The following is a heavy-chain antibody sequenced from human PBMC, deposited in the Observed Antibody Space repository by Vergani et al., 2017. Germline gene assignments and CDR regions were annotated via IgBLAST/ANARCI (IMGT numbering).Heavy chain of an antibody. CDR2: IYSGGST. V-gene: IGHV3-66*02. Sequence: EVQLVESGGGLVQPGGSLRLSCAASGFTVSSNYMSWVRQAPGKGLEWVSVIYSGGSTYYADPVKGRFTISRDNSKNTLYLQMNSLRAEDTAVYYCARDGSGWYDAFDIWGQGTMVTVSS. D-gene: IGHD6-19*01. J-gene: IGHJ3*02. CDR3: ARDGSGWYDAFDI. CDR1: GFTVSSNY.